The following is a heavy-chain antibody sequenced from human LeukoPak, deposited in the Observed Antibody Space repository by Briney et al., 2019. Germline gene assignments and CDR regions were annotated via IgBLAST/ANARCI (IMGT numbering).Heavy chain of an antibody. V-gene: IGHV3-53*01. CDR1: GFTVSSNY. J-gene: IGHJ4*02. CDR3: ASSRTKLGYSSGWYDY. Sequence: PGGSLRLSCAASGFTVSSNYVSWVRQAPGKGLEWVAVIYSGGSTYYADSVKGQFTISRDNSKNTLYLQMNSLRAEDTAVYYCASSRTKLGYSSGWYDYWGQGTLVTVSS. CDR2: IYSGGST. D-gene: IGHD6-19*01.